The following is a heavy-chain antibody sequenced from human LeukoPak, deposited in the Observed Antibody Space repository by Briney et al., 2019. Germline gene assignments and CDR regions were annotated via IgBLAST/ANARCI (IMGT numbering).Heavy chain of an antibody. CDR3: AREFGLYCSSTSCAEIPNYYYYGMDV. J-gene: IGHJ6*02. V-gene: IGHV3-30-3*01. D-gene: IGHD2-2*01. CDR2: ISYDGSNK. CDR1: GFTFSSYA. Sequence: GGTPRLSCAASGFTFSSYAMHRGPEAPGHGVEAWAVISYDGSNKYYADSVKGRFPISRDNSKYTQYLQMNSLRAEDTAVYYCAREFGLYCSSTSCAEIPNYYYYGMDVWGQGTTVTVSS.